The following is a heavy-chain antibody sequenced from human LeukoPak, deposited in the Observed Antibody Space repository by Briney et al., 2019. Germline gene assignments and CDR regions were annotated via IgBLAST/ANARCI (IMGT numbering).Heavy chain of an antibody. Sequence: ASVKVSCKASGYTFNNYGISWVRQAPGQGLEWMGWVSSYNGDTNYAQKLQGRVTMSTDTSTSTAYMELRSLTFDDTAIYYCAKDWHILTGRNCFDPWGQGTLVTVSS. CDR2: VSSYNGDT. D-gene: IGHD3-9*01. CDR3: AKDWHILTGRNCFDP. J-gene: IGHJ5*02. CDR1: GYTFNNYG. V-gene: IGHV1-18*01.